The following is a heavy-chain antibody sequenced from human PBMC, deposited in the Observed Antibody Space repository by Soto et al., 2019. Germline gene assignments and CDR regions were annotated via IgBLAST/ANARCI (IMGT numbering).Heavy chain of an antibody. CDR3: ARDHDEDFGYDLDYFDY. CDR2: INWNSVTF. V-gene: IGHV3-9*01. CDR1: GFTFDNYA. Sequence: EVQLVESGGGLGQPGRSLRLSCAASGFTFDNYAMHWVRQGPGKGLEWVSGINWNSVTFDYADSVKGRFTISRDNAKNSLYLQMDSLRAEDTAFYYCARDHDEDFGYDLDYFDYWGRGTLVTVSS. J-gene: IGHJ4*02. D-gene: IGHD5-12*01.